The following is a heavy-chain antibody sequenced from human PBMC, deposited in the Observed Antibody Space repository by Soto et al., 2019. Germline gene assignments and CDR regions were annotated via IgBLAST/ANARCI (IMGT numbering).Heavy chain of an antibody. CDR3: AHKGGGDRILDY. CDR1: GFSLSTSGVG. CDR2: IYCDDAK. J-gene: IGHJ4*02. D-gene: IGHD3-16*01. Sequence: QITLKESGPTLVKHTQTLTLTCTFSGFSLSTSGVGVGWIRQPPGKAPEVLAVIYCDDAKEYSPSLKSRLTITKDTSKNQVVLTMTNMDPVDTATYVCAHKGGGDRILDYWGQGTLVTVSS. V-gene: IGHV2-5*02.